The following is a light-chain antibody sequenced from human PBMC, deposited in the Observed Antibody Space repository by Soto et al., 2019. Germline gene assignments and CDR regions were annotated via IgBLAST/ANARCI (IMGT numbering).Light chain of an antibody. V-gene: IGKV1-5*01. J-gene: IGKJ1*01. CDR3: QQYNSYTWT. Sequence: DIRMTQSPSTLSASVGDRVTITCRASQSVSDWLAWYQQKPGKAPKLLIYDASSLESAVPSRFSGSGSGTEFTLTISILQPDDFATYYCQQYNSYTWTFGQGTKVDIK. CDR2: DAS. CDR1: QSVSDW.